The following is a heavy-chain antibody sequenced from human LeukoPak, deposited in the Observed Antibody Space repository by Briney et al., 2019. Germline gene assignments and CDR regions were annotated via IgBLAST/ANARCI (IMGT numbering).Heavy chain of an antibody. Sequence: SVKVSCKASGFTFTSSAMQWVRQARGQRLEWIGWIVVGSGNTNYAQKFQERVTITRDMSTSTAYMELSSLRSEDTAVYYCAADRSGGSGSYFPPEFDYWRQGTLVTVSS. CDR2: IVVGSGNT. CDR1: GFTFTSSA. CDR3: AADRSGGSGSYFPPEFDY. D-gene: IGHD3-10*01. V-gene: IGHV1-58*02. J-gene: IGHJ4*02.